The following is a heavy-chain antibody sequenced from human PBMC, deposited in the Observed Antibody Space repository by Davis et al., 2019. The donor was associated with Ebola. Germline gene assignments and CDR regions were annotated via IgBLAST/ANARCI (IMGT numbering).Heavy chain of an antibody. CDR3: ARLQSIIGDDAFDI. Sequence: ASVKVSCKASGYTFTGYYMHWVRQAPGQGLEWMGWMNPNSGNTGYAQKFQGRVTMTRNTSISTAYMELSSLRSEDTAVYYCARLQSIIGDDAFDIWGQGTTVTVSS. D-gene: IGHD2/OR15-2a*01. CDR2: MNPNSGNT. CDR1: GYTFTGYY. J-gene: IGHJ3*02. V-gene: IGHV1-8*02.